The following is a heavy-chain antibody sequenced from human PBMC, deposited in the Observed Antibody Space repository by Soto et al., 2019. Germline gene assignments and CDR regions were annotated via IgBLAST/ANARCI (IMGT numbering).Heavy chain of an antibody. V-gene: IGHV4-34*01. CDR1: GGSFSGYY. CDR3: ARHFSGSYYDDY. D-gene: IGHD1-26*01. J-gene: IGHJ4*02. Sequence: QVQLQQWGAGLLKPSETLSLTCGVYGGSFSGYYWCWFRQPPGKGLEWIGEITYIGSTTYNPSLKSRVTISVDTSKNQFSLRLSSVTAADTAVYYCARHFSGSYYDDYWGQGSLVTVSS. CDR2: ITYIGST.